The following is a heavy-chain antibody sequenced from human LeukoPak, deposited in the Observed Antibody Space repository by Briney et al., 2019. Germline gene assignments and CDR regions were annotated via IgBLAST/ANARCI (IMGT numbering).Heavy chain of an antibody. J-gene: IGHJ4*02. Sequence: PGGSLRLSCAASGFTVSSNYISWVRQPPGKGLEWIGEVNLQGSTNYNPSLMRRVAISVDTSANHVSLQLTSVTAADTAVYYCAREGGPYRPLDYSGQGTLVTVSS. CDR3: AREGGPYRPLDY. CDR2: VNLQGST. CDR1: GFTVSSNY. V-gene: IGHV4-34*01.